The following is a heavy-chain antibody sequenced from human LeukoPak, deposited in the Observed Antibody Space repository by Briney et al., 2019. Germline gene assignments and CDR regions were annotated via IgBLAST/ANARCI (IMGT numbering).Heavy chain of an antibody. J-gene: IGHJ4*02. CDR1: GYTFTGYY. CDR2: INPNSGGT. V-gene: IGHV1-2*02. D-gene: IGHD3-22*01. Sequence: ASVKVSCKASGYTFTGYYMHWVRQAPGQGLEWMGWINPNSGGTNYAQKFQGRVTMTRDTSISTAYMELSRLRSDDTAVYYCARRSDDYDSSAYYHWGQGTLVTVSS. CDR3: ARRSDDYDSSAYYH.